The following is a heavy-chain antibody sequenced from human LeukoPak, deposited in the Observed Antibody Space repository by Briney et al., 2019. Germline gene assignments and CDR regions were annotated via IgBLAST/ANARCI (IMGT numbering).Heavy chain of an antibody. J-gene: IGHJ4*02. CDR2: INPNSGGT. Sequence: GASVKVSCKASGYTFTSYGISWVRQAPGQGLEWMGWINPNSGGTNYAQKFQGRVTMTRDTSISTAYMELSRLRSGDTAVYYCARAGGCSSTSCHYYFDYWGQGTLVTVSS. V-gene: IGHV1-2*02. CDR3: ARAGGCSSTSCHYYFDY. D-gene: IGHD2-2*01. CDR1: GYTFTSYG.